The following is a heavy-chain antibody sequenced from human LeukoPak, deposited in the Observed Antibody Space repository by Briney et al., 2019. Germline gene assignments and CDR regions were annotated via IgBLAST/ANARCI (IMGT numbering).Heavy chain of an antibody. CDR3: AREGKITMVRGVIRYYYMDV. J-gene: IGHJ6*03. CDR2: IYYSGST. V-gene: IGHV4-39*02. Sequence: NPSETLSLTCTVSGGSISSSSYYWGWIRQPPGKGLEWIGSIYYSGSTYYNPSLKSRVTISVDTSKNRFSLKLSSVTAADTAVYYCAREGKITMVRGVIRYYYMDVWGKGTTVTISS. D-gene: IGHD3-10*01. CDR1: GGSISSSSYY.